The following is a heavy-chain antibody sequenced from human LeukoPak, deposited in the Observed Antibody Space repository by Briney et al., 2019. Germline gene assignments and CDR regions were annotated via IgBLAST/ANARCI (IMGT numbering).Heavy chain of an antibody. Sequence: GGPLRLSCALSGFTFSSYWMSWVRQAPGKGLEWVANIKQDGSEKYYVDSVKGRFTISRDNAKNSLYLQMNSLRAEDTAVYYCARENSGGSCCWFDPWGQGTLVTVSS. D-gene: IGHD2-15*01. CDR2: IKQDGSEK. CDR3: ARENSGGSCCWFDP. V-gene: IGHV3-7*01. J-gene: IGHJ5*02. CDR1: GFTFSSYW.